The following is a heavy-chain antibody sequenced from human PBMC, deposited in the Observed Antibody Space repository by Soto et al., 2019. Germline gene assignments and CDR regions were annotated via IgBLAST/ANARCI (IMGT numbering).Heavy chain of an antibody. CDR1: GYTFTTYY. V-gene: IGHV1-46*01. CDR3: ARWSQDAFAF. J-gene: IGHJ3*01. CDR2: INANYGST. Sequence: AAVKVSCKASGYTFTTYYIHWVRQSPGQGLEWMGIINANYGSTTYAQKFQGRVSMTRDTSTSTVYMELSSLRSEDTAVYYCARWSQDAFAFWGQGTMVTVSS.